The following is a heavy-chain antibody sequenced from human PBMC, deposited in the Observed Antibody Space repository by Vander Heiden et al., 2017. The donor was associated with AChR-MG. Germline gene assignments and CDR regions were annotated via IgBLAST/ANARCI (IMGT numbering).Heavy chain of an antibody. Sequence: QVQLQESGPGLVKPSQTLSLTCTVSGGPISSGGYSWSWIRQHPGKGLEWIGYIYYSANTYYNPSLKSRVTISVDTSKNQFSLKLSSVTAADTAVYDCSREGTIAARPGWYFDLWGRGTLVTVSS. J-gene: IGHJ2*01. CDR3: SREGTIAARPGWYFDL. V-gene: IGHV4-31*03. D-gene: IGHD6-6*01. CDR2: IYYSANT. CDR1: GGPISSGGYS.